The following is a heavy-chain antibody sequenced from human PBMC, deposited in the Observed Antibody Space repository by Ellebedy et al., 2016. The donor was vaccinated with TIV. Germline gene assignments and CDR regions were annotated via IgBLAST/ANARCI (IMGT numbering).Heavy chain of an antibody. D-gene: IGHD3-22*01. Sequence: ASVKVSXKASGYTFTDYYLHWVRQAPGQGLEWMGWMNPNSGNTGYAQKFQGRVTMTRNTSISTAYMELSSLRSEDTAVYYCARISRGLSSGYRYWGQGTLVTVSS. V-gene: IGHV1-8*02. CDR1: GYTFTDYY. CDR2: MNPNSGNT. J-gene: IGHJ4*02. CDR3: ARISRGLSSGYRY.